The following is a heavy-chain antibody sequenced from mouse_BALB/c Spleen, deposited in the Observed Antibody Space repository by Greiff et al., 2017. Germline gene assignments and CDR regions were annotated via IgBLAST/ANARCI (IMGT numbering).Heavy chain of an antibody. V-gene: IGHV1-67*01. CDR2: ISTYYGNT. CDR3: AREGLRRGGYAMDY. CDR1: SYTFTDYA. J-gene: IGHJ4*01. Sequence: QVQLQQSGPELVRPGVSVKISCKGSSYTFTDYAMHWVKQSHAKSLEWIGVISTYYGNTNYNQKFKGKATMTVDKSSSTAYMELARLTSEDSAVYYCAREGLRRGGYAMDYWGQGTSVTVSS. D-gene: IGHD2-4*01.